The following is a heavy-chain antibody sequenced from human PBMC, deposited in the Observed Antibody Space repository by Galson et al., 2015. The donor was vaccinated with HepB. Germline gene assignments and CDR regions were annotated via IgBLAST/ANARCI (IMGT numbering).Heavy chain of an antibody. V-gene: IGHV1-18*04. CDR1: GYTFTSYG. CDR3: ARDPASSWYLRYYYYGMDV. Sequence: SVKVSCKASGYTFTSYGISWVRQAPGQGLEWMGWISAYNGNTNYAQKLQGRVTMTTDTSTSTAYMELRSLRSDDTAVYYCARDPASSWYLRYYYYGMDVWGQGTRSPSP. D-gene: IGHD6-13*01. J-gene: IGHJ6*02. CDR2: ISAYNGNT.